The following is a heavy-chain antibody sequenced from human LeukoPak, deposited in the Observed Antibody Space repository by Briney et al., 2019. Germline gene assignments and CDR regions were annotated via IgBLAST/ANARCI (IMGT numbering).Heavy chain of an antibody. J-gene: IGHJ4*02. D-gene: IGHD1-26*01. V-gene: IGHV1-2*02. CDR2: INPNSGAT. CDR1: GHTFTDYY. Sequence: GASVKVSCKASGHTFTDYYMHWVRQPPGQGLEWMGWINPNSGATNYAQKFQGRVTMTKDTSISTGYMELSRLRSGDTAVYYCARIRGGNNYHFDYWGQGTLVTVSS. CDR3: ARIRGGNNYHFDY.